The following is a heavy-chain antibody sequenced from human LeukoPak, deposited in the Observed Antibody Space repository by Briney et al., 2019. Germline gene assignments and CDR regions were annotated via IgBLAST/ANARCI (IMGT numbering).Heavy chain of an antibody. V-gene: IGHV3-48*01. Sequence: GGSLRLSCAASGFTFSSYSMNWVRQAPGKGLEWVSYISSSSSTIYYADSVKGRFTISRDNAKNSLYLQMNSLRAEDPAVYYCARDRGCSSTSCYAKWFVPWGQGPLVTVSS. D-gene: IGHD2-2*01. CDR3: ARDRGCSSTSCYAKWFVP. J-gene: IGHJ5*02. CDR2: ISSSSSTI. CDR1: GFTFSSYS.